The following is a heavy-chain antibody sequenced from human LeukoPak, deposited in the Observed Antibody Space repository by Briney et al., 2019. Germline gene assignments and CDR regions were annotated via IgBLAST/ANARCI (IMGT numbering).Heavy chain of an antibody. CDR3: AKAQGSANWGLDY. V-gene: IGHV3-30*18. J-gene: IGHJ4*02. CDR1: GFTFSSYG. Sequence: GGSLRLSCAASGFTFSSYGMHWVRQAPGKGLEWVAVISYDGGNKYYADSVKGRFTISRDNSKSTLYLQMNSLRAEDTAVYYCAKAQGSANWGLDYWGQGTLVTVSS. CDR2: ISYDGGNK. D-gene: IGHD7-27*01.